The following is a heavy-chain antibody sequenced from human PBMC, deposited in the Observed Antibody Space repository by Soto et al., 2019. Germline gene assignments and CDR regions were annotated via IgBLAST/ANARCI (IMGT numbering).Heavy chain of an antibody. Sequence: QVQLQQWGAGLLKPSETLSLTCAVYGGSFSGYYWSWIRQPPGKGLEWIGEINHSGSTNYNPSLKSRVPISVDTSKNQFALKLSSVTAADTAVYYCARVNWYFDLWGRGTLVTVSS. V-gene: IGHV4-34*01. CDR2: INHSGST. CDR3: ARVNWYFDL. CDR1: GGSFSGYY. J-gene: IGHJ2*01.